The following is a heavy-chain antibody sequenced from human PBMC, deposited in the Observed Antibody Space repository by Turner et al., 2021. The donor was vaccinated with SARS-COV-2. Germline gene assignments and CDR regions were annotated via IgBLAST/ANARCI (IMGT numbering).Heavy chain of an antibody. D-gene: IGHD6-13*01. CDR3: ARVYSSSWEYYFDY. CDR1: GYTFTGYY. V-gene: IGHV1-2*02. CDR2: INPNSGDT. Sequence: QVQLVQSGAEVKKPGASVKVSCKASGYTFTGYYMHWVRQAPGQGLEWMGWINPNSGDTNYAQKFQGRVTMTRDTSISTAYMELSRLKSDDTAVYYCARVYSSSWEYYFDYWGQGTLATVSS. J-gene: IGHJ4*02.